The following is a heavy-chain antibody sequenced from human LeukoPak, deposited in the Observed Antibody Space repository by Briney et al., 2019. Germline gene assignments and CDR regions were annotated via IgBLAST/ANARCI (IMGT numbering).Heavy chain of an antibody. D-gene: IGHD2/OR15-2a*01. Sequence: GESLKISRKGSRYIFSSYWIAWVRQMPGKGLEWMGIIYPGDSETRYSPSFQGQVDMSADKSISTAYLQWSSLRDSDTGMYYCAKYSESTTKFDPWGQGTLVTVSS. CDR2: IYPGDSET. CDR3: AKYSESTTKFDP. J-gene: IGHJ5*02. V-gene: IGHV5-51*01. CDR1: RYIFSSYW.